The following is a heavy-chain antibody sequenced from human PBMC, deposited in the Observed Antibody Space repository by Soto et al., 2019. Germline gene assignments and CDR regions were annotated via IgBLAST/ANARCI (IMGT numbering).Heavy chain of an antibody. CDR3: AKRVHYDILTGYSNFDY. Sequence: GGSLRLSCAASGFTFSSYAMSCVRQAPGKGLEWVSAISGSGGSTYYADSVKGRFTISRDNSKNTLYLQMNSLRAEDTAVYYCAKRVHYDILTGYSNFDYWGQGTLVTVSS. V-gene: IGHV3-23*01. CDR2: ISGSGGST. D-gene: IGHD3-9*01. CDR1: GFTFSSYA. J-gene: IGHJ4*02.